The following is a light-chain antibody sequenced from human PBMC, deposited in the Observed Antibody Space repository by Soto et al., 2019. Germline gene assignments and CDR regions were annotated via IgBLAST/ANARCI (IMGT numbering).Light chain of an antibody. V-gene: IGKV3-20*01. CDR1: QSVSNNY. CDR3: QQYGSSGT. Sequence: IVLPQSPGTLSLSPGERAPLSCRASQSVSNNYLAWYQQKPGQAPRLLIYGASNRATGIPDRFSGSGSGTDFTLTISRLEPEEFAVYYCQQYGSSGTFGQGTKVDI. J-gene: IGKJ1*01. CDR2: GAS.